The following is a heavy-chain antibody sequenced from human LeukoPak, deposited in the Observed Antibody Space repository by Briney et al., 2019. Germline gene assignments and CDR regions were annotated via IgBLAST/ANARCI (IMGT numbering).Heavy chain of an antibody. CDR3: ARFAYGSDYFPGHY. D-gene: IGHD3-22*01. CDR1: GYSFTNYW. V-gene: IGHV5-51*01. Sequence: GESLKISCKGSGYSFTNYWIGWVRQMPGKGLDWMGIIYPGDSHTRYNPSFQGQVTISADKSINTAYLQWSSLKASDTAMYYCARFAYGSDYFPGHYWGQGTLVTVSS. J-gene: IGHJ4*02. CDR2: IYPGDSHT.